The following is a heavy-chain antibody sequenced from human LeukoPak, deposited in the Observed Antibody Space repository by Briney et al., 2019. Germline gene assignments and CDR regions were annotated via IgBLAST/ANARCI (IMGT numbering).Heavy chain of an antibody. CDR2: ISGSGGRT. Sequence: PGGSLRLSCAASGFTFSSYAMSWVRQAPGKGLEWVSAISGSGGRTYYADSVKGRFTISRDNAKNSLYLQMNSLRAEDTAVYYCARDPGGELSLGLQYYFDYWGQGTLVTVSS. D-gene: IGHD3-16*02. CDR3: ARDPGGELSLGLQYYFDY. V-gene: IGHV3-23*01. CDR1: GFTFSSYA. J-gene: IGHJ4*02.